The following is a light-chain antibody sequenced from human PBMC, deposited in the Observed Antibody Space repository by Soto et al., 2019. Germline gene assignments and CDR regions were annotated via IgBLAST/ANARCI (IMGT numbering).Light chain of an antibody. CDR1: QSVSSSY. J-gene: IGKJ2*01. Sequence: EIVFTQSPVTLPFSPGDRATLSCIASQSVSSSYLAWYQQKPGQAPRLLIYGASTRATGIPARFSGSGSGTDFTLTITGLQSEDFAVYYCQQYKSWPYTFGQGTKVDIK. CDR2: GAS. CDR3: QQYKSWPYT. V-gene: IGKV3-15*01.